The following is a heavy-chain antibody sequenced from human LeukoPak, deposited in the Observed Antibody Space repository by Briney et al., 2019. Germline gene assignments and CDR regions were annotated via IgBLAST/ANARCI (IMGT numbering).Heavy chain of an antibody. V-gene: IGHV1-2*02. J-gene: IGHJ5*02. Sequence: ASVKVSCKASGYRFAGYYIHWVRQAPGQGLEWMGWINPNYGGTNYAQKFQGRVTMTRETSISTAYMELRGLKFDDTALYYCVRGPSRPGDWFDPWGQGTLVTDSS. CDR1: GYRFAGYY. CDR3: VRGPSRPGDWFDP. D-gene: IGHD6-6*01. CDR2: INPNYGGT.